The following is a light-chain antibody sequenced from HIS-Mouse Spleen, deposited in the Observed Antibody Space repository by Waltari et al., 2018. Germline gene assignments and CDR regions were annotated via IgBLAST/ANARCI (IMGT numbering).Light chain of an antibody. J-gene: IGLJ1*01. CDR3: QVWDSSSDHYV. Sequence: SYVLTQPPSVSVAPGQTARITCGGHNIGSKSVLWYQRKHGRAPVLVVYDDSDRPSGIPERFSGSNSGNTATLTISRVEAGDEADYYCQVWDSSSDHYVFGTGTKVTVL. CDR1: NIGSKS. CDR2: DDS. V-gene: IGLV3-21*02.